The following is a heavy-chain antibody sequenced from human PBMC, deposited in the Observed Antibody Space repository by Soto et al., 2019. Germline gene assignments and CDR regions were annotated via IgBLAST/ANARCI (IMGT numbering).Heavy chain of an antibody. J-gene: IGHJ5*02. CDR3: ARGISVAGTAFHP. V-gene: IGHV4-61*01. D-gene: IGHD6-19*01. CDR1: DVPVSSGSYY. Sequence: QVELQESSPGLVKPPETLSLTCNVSDVPVSSGSYYWSWIRQPQGKGLEWIGYTYYSGSTNYNTSLKSRVTISVDTSKNPFSLKMSTVTAADTAVYYCARGISVAGTAFHPWGQGTLVTVSS. CDR2: TYYSGST.